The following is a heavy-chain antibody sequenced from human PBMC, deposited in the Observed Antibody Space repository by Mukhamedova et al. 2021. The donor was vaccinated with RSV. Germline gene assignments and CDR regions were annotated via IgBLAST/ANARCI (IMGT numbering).Heavy chain of an antibody. Sequence: VKGRFTISRDNSKNTLYLQMNSLRAEDTAVYYCAKTPRCSGGSCYWDYWGQGTLVTVSS. D-gene: IGHD2-15*01. V-gene: IGHV3-23*01. J-gene: IGHJ4*02. CDR3: AKTPRCSGGSCYWDY.